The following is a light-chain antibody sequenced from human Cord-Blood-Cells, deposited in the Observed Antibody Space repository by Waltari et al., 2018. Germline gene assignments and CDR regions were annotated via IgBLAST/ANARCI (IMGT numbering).Light chain of an antibody. Sequence: QSALTQPASVSGSPGQSITISCTGTSSDVGGYNYVSWYQHHPGKAPKLRIYDVSSRPSRFSTRVSGSKAGNTAALAISGLQAEDEADYYCSSYTSSSTVFGGGTKLTVL. CDR2: DVS. CDR3: SSYTSSSTV. CDR1: SSDVGGYNY. J-gene: IGLJ3*02. V-gene: IGLV2-14*03.